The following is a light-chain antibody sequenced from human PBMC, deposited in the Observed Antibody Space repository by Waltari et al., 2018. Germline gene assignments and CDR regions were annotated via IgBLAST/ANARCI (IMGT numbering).Light chain of an antibody. V-gene: IGLV1-51*01. Sequence: QSLLTQPPSLSAGPGQRVSISCSGSSSNIGNNYVSWYQQRPGTAPKLLIFDTNKRPPGIPDRFSGSKSATSATLDITGLDTGDEADYYSETWHSNLGGLVFGGGTKLTVL. CDR3: ETWHSNLGGLV. CDR1: SSNIGNNY. J-gene: IGLJ3*02. CDR2: DTN.